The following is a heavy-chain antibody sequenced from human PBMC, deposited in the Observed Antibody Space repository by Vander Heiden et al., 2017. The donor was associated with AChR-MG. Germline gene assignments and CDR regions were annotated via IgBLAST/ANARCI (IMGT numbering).Heavy chain of an antibody. J-gene: IGHJ4*02. CDR3: ARDMAEDK. Sequence: QVRLVESGGGVVLPGRSLTLSCAASGFTFSIDSMHWVRQAPGKGLEWVSLISYDGSNKVYADSVKGRFTISRDNSKNTLYLQLNSLRDEDTALYYCARDMAEDKWGQGTLVTVS. V-gene: IGHV3-30-3*01. CDR1: GFTFSIDS. CDR2: ISYDGSNK. D-gene: IGHD6-19*01.